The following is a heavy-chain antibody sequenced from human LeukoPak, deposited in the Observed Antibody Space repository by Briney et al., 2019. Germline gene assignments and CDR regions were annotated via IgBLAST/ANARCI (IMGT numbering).Heavy chain of an antibody. J-gene: IGHJ6*03. D-gene: IGHD2-15*01. Sequence: PSETLSLTCAVYGGSFSGYYWSWIRQPPGKGLEWIGEINHSGSTNYNPSLKSRVTISVDTSKNQFSLKLSSVTAADTAVYYCARMVVAAPNYYYYYYMDVWGKGTTVTVSS. V-gene: IGHV4-34*01. CDR3: ARMVVAAPNYYYYYYMDV. CDR1: GGSFSGYY. CDR2: INHSGST.